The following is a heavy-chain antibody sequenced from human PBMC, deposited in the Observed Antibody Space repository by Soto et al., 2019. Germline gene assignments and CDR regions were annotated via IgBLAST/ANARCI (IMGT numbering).Heavy chain of an antibody. CDR1: GGSISTYY. CDR3: AKGGDFWSGGSRGYFDY. J-gene: IGHJ4*02. Sequence: SETLSLTCTVSGGSISTYYWTWIRQPPGKGLEWIGYIYYSGSTNYNPSLKSRVTISVDTSRTQFSLKLSSVTAADTAVYYCAKGGDFWSGGSRGYFDYRGQGALVTVSS. V-gene: IGHV4-59*01. CDR2: IYYSGST. D-gene: IGHD3-3*01.